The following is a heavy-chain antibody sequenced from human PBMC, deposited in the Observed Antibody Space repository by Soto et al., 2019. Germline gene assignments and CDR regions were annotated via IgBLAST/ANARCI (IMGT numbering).Heavy chain of an antibody. Sequence: VQLLESGGDLVQPGGSLRLSCVASGFILNNYAMSWVRHAPGKGLEWVSTIGGTDGDSDGVPWYEASVKGRFTISSDSSATTLFLHMDNLRAEDSALYYCVKRGRNWGAFDFWGQGTTVVVSS. V-gene: IGHV3-23*01. CDR1: GFILNNYA. J-gene: IGHJ3*01. CDR3: VKRGRNWGAFDF. D-gene: IGHD7-27*01. CDR2: IGGTDGDSDGVP.